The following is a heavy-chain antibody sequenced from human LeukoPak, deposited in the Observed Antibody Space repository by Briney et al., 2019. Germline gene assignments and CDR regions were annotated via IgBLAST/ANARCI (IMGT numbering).Heavy chain of an antibody. V-gene: IGHV1-2*02. CDR1: GYTFTAYY. J-gene: IGHJ4*02. D-gene: IGHD1-1*01. CDR3: ARGVTTYYFDY. CDR2: INPNRGGT. Sequence: ASLKVSSKASGYTFTAYYMHWVRQAPGQGLGRMGWINPNRGGTNYAQKVQGRVTMTRDTSISTAYMELSRLRSDDTAVYYCARGVTTYYFDYWGEGTLVSVSS.